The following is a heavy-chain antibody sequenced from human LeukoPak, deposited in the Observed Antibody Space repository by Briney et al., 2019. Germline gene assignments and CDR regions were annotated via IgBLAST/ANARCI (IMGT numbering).Heavy chain of an antibody. CDR2: IWYDGSNK. CDR1: GFTFSSYG. CDR3: AKNGHGYSYGD. D-gene: IGHD5-18*01. V-gene: IGHV3-33*06. Sequence: PGGSLRLSCAASGFTFSSYGMHWVRQAPGKGLEGVAVIWYDGSNKYYADSVKGRFTISRDNSKNTLYLQMNSLRAEDTAVYYCAKNGHGYSYGDWGQGTLVTVSS. J-gene: IGHJ4*02.